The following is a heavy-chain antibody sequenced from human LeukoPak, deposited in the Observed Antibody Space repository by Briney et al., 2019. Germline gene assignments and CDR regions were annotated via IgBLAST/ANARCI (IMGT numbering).Heavy chain of an antibody. V-gene: IGHV4-34*01. D-gene: IGHD5-18*01. CDR3: ARVDSYAPLFDY. J-gene: IGHJ4*02. Sequence: KSSETLSLTCAVYGGSFSGYYWSWIRQPPGKGLEWIGEINHSGSTNYNPSLKSRVTISVDTSKNQFSLKLSSVTAADTAVYYCARVDSYAPLFDYWGQGTLVTVSS. CDR1: GGSFSGYY. CDR2: INHSGST.